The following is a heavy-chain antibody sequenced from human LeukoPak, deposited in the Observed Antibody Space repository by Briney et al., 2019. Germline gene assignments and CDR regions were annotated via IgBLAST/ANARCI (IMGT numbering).Heavy chain of an antibody. J-gene: IGHJ4*02. CDR1: GGSFSGYH. CDR3: ARLIDRLRYFDWYRGYFYY. CDR2: INHSGST. D-gene: IGHD3-9*01. V-gene: IGHV4-34*01. Sequence: SETLSLTCAVYGGSFSGYHWSWIRQPPGKGLEWIGEINHSGSTNYNPSLKSRVTISVDTSKNQFSLKLSSVTAADTAVYYCARLIDRLRYFDWYRGYFYYWGQGTLVTVSS.